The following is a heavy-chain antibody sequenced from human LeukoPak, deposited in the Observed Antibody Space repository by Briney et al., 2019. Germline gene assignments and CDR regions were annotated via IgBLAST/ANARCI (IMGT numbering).Heavy chain of an antibody. D-gene: IGHD3-10*01. CDR1: GFTFSSYW. CDR2: IKEDGSEK. J-gene: IGHJ4*02. V-gene: IGHV3-7*01. Sequence: PGGSLRLSCATSGFTFSSYWMSWVRQAPGKGLEWVANIKEDGSEKYYVDSVKGRFTISRDNAKNSLYLQMNSLRAEDTAVYYCARDLFGSGSYASYWGQGTLIIVSS. CDR3: ARDLFGSGSYASY.